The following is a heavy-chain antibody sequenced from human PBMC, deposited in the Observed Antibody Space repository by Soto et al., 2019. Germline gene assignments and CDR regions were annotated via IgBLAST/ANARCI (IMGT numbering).Heavy chain of an antibody. D-gene: IGHD3-10*01. CDR1: GVSISSGYYS. V-gene: IGHV4-30-2*01. CDR3: ARGHAYSGSGTYSNWFDS. Sequence: QLQLMESGSGLVKPSQTLSLTCAVSGVSISSGYYSWSWIRQPPGKGLKWIVYIYHSGTTYYNPSLKSRVTISMDRSNNQFSLRLSSVTAADTAVYYCARGHAYSGSGTYSNWFDSWGQGTLVTVSS. J-gene: IGHJ5*01. CDR2: IYHSGTT.